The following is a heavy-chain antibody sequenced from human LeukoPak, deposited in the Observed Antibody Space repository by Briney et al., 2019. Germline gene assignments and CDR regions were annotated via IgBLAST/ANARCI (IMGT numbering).Heavy chain of an antibody. J-gene: IGHJ4*02. V-gene: IGHV3-23*01. Sequence: GGSLRLSCAASGFTFSSYAMSWVRQAPGKGLEWVSAISGSGGSTYYADSVKGRFTISRDNSKNTLYLRMNSLRAEDTAVYYCAKSLNVAVAGTVDYWGQGTLVTVSS. CDR1: GFTFSSYA. CDR3: AKSLNVAVAGTVDY. D-gene: IGHD6-19*01. CDR2: ISGSGGST.